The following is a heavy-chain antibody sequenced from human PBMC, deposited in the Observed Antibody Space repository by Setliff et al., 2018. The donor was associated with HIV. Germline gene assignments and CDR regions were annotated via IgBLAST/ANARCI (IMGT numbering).Heavy chain of an antibody. D-gene: IGHD3-3*01. CDR1: GGSISSHY. CDR3: ARVPRITTLRNAFDI. V-gene: IGHV4-59*11. Sequence: SETLSLTCTVSGGSISSHYWSWIRQPPGKGLDWIGNIYYIGNTDYNPSLKSRVTISIDTSKNQFSLKLSSVTAADTAIYYCARVPRITTLRNAFDIWGQGTMVTVSS. CDR2: IYYIGNT. J-gene: IGHJ3*02.